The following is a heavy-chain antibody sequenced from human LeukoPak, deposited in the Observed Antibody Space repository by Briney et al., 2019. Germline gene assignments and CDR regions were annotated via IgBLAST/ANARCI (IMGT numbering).Heavy chain of an antibody. V-gene: IGHV3-23*01. J-gene: IGHJ4*02. CDR1: GFTFSSYA. Sequence: GGSLRLSCAASGFTFSSYAMSWVRQAPGKGLEWVSAISGSGGSTYYADSVKGRFTISRDNSKNTLYLQMNSLRAEDTAVYYCAKDRYYYDSRGTYFDYWGQGTLVTVSS. CDR3: AKDRYYYDSRGTYFDY. CDR2: ISGSGGST. D-gene: IGHD3-22*01.